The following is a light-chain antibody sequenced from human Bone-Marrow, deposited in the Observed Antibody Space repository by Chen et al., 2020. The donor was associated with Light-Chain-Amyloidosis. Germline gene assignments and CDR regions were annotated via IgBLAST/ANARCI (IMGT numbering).Light chain of an antibody. Sequence: SYELTQPPSVSVSPGQTARITCSGDDLPTKKASWYQQKPGQAPVLVIHRDTERPSGISERFSGSSSGTTATLTISGVQAEDEADYHCQSADSSGTYEVIFGGGTKLTVL. J-gene: IGLJ2*01. CDR1: DLPTKK. CDR3: QSADSSGTYEVI. CDR2: RDT. V-gene: IGLV3-25*03.